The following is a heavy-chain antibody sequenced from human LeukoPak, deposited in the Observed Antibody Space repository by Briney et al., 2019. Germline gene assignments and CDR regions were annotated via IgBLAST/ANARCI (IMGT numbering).Heavy chain of an antibody. J-gene: IGHJ6*03. Sequence: SETLSLTCAVSGGSISSSSYYWGWIRQPPGKGLEWIGSIYYSGSTYYNPSLKGRVTISVDTSKNQFPLKLSSVTAADTAVYYCARVLAEGSGWSFYYYYYYYMDVWGKGTTVTVSS. CDR1: GGSISSSSYY. CDR3: ARVLAEGSGWSFYYYYYYYMDV. D-gene: IGHD6-19*01. CDR2: IYYSGST. V-gene: IGHV4-39*06.